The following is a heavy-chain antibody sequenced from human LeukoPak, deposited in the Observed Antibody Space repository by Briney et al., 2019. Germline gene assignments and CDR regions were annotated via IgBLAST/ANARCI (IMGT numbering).Heavy chain of an antibody. J-gene: IGHJ4*02. Sequence: GGSLRLSCAASGSTFSNAWMNWVRQAPGKGLEWVGRIKSKTDGGTTDYVAPVKGRFTISRDDSKNTLYLQVNSLNTEDTAVYYCTTGNWGSFSYWGQGTLVTVSS. D-gene: IGHD7-27*01. CDR2: IKSKTDGGTT. CDR3: TTGNWGSFSY. CDR1: GSTFSNAW. V-gene: IGHV3-15*01.